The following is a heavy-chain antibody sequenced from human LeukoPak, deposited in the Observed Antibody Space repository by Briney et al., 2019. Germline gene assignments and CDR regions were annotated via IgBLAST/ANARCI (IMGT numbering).Heavy chain of an antibody. CDR2: ISGSGGST. V-gene: IGHV3-23*01. Sequence: GGSLRLSCAASGFTSSSYAMSWVRQAPGKGLEWVSAISGSGGSTYYADSVKGRFTISRDNSKNTLYLQMNSLRAEDTAVYYCAKDSWYDRLRQDAFDIWGQGTMVTVSS. D-gene: IGHD5-12*01. J-gene: IGHJ3*02. CDR3: AKDSWYDRLRQDAFDI. CDR1: GFTSSSYA.